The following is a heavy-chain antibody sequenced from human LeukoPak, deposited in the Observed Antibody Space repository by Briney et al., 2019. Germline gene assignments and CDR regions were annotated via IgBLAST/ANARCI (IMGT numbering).Heavy chain of an antibody. V-gene: IGHV3-7*01. CDR2: INQDGSER. D-gene: IGHD2-2*01. CDR1: GFTFSSYW. Sequence: GGSLRLSCVGSGFTFSSYWMSWVRQAPGKGLEWVANINQDGSERYYVDSVKGRFTISRDNAKNSLYLQMNSLRAEDTAVYYCARAEGIVVVPAARHPYYFDYWGQGTLVTVSS. J-gene: IGHJ4*02. CDR3: ARAEGIVVVPAARHPYYFDY.